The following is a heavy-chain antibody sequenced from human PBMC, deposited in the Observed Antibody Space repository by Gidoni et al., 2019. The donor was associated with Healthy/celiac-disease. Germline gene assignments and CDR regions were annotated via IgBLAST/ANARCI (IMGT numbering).Heavy chain of an antibody. D-gene: IGHD2-15*01. V-gene: IGHV4-4*02. Sequence: QVQLQESGPGLVKPSGTLSLTCAVSGGSSSSSNWWSWVRQPPGKGLEWIGEIYHSGSTNYNPSLKSRVTISVDKSKNQFSLKLSSVPAADTAVYYCARALTRSGGSCYFDYWGQGTLVTVSS. CDR1: GGSSSSSNW. CDR2: IYHSGST. CDR3: ARALTRSGGSCYFDY. J-gene: IGHJ4*02.